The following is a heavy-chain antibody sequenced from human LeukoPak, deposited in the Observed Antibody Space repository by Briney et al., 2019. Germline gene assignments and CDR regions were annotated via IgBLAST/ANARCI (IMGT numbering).Heavy chain of an antibody. V-gene: IGHV3-30-3*01. D-gene: IGHD1-7*01. CDR2: ISYDGSKK. Sequence: PGGSLGLSCAASGFTFSSYAMHWVRQAPGKGLEWVAIISYDGSKKFYADSVKGRFTIARDSSKNTLYLQMDSLRAEDTALYYCARDLTGTNYWGQGTLVTVSS. J-gene: IGHJ4*02. CDR1: GFTFSSYA. CDR3: ARDLTGTNY.